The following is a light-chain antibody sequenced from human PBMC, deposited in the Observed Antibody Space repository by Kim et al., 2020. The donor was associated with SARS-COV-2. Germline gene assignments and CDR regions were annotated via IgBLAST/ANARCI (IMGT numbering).Light chain of an antibody. J-gene: IGLJ2*01. CDR2: DVS. Sequence: QSALTQPASVSGSPGQSITISCTGTSSDVGGYNYVSWYQQHPGKAPKLMIYDVSNRPSGVSNRFSGSKSGNTASLTISGLQAEDEADYYCSSYTSSSNYVVRGGGTQLNVL. CDR3: SSYTSSSNYVV. CDR1: SSDVGGYNY. V-gene: IGLV2-14*03.